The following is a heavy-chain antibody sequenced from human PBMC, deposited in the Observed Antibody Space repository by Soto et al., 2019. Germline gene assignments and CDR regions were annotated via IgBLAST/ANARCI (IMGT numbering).Heavy chain of an antibody. D-gene: IGHD2-2*01. Sequence: QVQLVESGGGVVQPGRSLRLSCAASGFTFSSYGMHWVRQAPGKGLEWVAVIWYDGSNKYYADSVKGRFTISRDNSKNTLYLQMNSLRAEDTAVYYWARDLDCSSTSCYSYYYYGMDVWGQGTTVTVSS. J-gene: IGHJ6*02. CDR1: GFTFSSYG. CDR3: ARDLDCSSTSCYSYYYYGMDV. V-gene: IGHV3-33*01. CDR2: IWYDGSNK.